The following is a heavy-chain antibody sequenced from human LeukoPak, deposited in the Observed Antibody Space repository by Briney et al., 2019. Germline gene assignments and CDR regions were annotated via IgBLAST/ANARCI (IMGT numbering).Heavy chain of an antibody. V-gene: IGHV4-39*07. CDR2: INHSGST. CDR1: GGSISSGSYY. Sequence: SETLSLTCTVSGGSISSGSYYWSWIRQPPGKGLEWIGEINHSGSTNYNPSLKSRVTISVDTSKNQFSLKLSSVTAADTAVYYCARDLYYYDSSGGQGYWGQGTLVTVSS. CDR3: ARDLYYYDSSGGQGY. J-gene: IGHJ4*02. D-gene: IGHD3-22*01.